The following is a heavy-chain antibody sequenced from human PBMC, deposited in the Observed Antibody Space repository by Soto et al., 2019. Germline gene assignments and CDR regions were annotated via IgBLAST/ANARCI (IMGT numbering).Heavy chain of an antibody. D-gene: IGHD3-22*01. CDR3: ARRYYDSSGYYWRNYFDY. J-gene: IGHJ4*02. CDR2: IIPIFGTA. Sequence: GASVKVSCKASGGTFSSYAISWVRQAPGQGLEWMGGIIPIFGTANYAQKFQGRVTITADESTSTAYMELSSLRSEDTAVYYCARRYYDSSGYYWRNYFDYWGQGTLVTVS. V-gene: IGHV1-69*13. CDR1: GGTFSSYA.